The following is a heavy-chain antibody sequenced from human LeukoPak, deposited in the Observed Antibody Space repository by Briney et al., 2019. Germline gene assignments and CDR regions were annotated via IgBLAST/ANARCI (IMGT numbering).Heavy chain of an antibody. CDR1: GYSFTSYW. CDR2: IYPGDSDT. CDR3: VRHVEPAASYYYMDV. D-gene: IGHD2-2*01. Sequence: HGESLKISCKGSGYSFTSYWIGWVRQMPGKGLEWMGIIYPGDSDTRYSPSFQGQVTISADKSISTAYLQWDRLKASDTAMYYCVRHVEPAASYYYMDVWGKGTTVTVSS. J-gene: IGHJ6*03. V-gene: IGHV5-51*01.